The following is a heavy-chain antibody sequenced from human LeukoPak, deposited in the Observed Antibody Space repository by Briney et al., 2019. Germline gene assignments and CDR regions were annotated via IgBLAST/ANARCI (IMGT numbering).Heavy chain of an antibody. J-gene: IGHJ3*02. CDR3: AGSLHIVVVTAILGAFDI. CDR2: ISWNSGSI. Sequence: PGGSLRLSCAASGFTFDDYAMHWVRQAPGKGLEWVSGISWNSGSIGYADSVKGRFTISRDNAKNSLYLQMNSLRAEDTALNYCAGSLHIVVVTAILGAFDIWGQGTMVTVSS. D-gene: IGHD2-21*02. CDR1: GFTFDDYA. V-gene: IGHV3-9*01.